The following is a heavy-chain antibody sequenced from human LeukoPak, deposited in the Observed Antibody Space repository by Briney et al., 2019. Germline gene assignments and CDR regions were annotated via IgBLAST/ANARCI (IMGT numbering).Heavy chain of an antibody. J-gene: IGHJ6*03. CDR2: IYNSATT. Sequence: SETLSLTCGASGASISSYALSSIRQTPGKGLEWIGYIYNSATTNYNPSLKSRLTISVDTSKNQISLKLTSVPAADTAVYYCARNSSSSWGYYSMDVWGKGTTVTVSS. V-gene: IGHV4-59*01. CDR1: GASISSYA. CDR3: ARNSSSSWGYYSMDV. D-gene: IGHD6-13*01.